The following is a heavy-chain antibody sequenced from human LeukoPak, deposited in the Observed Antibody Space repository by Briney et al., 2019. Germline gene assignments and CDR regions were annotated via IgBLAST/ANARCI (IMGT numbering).Heavy chain of an antibody. CDR2: IYYSGST. Sequence: SETLSLTCTVSGGSISSYYWSWIRQPPGKGLEWIGYIYYSGSTNYNPFLKSRVTISVDTSKNQFSLKLSSVTAADTAVYFCARGPYSYDSSGAFDIWGQGTMVTVSS. CDR3: ARGPYSYDSSGAFDI. CDR1: GGSISSYY. V-gene: IGHV4-59*08. J-gene: IGHJ3*02. D-gene: IGHD3-22*01.